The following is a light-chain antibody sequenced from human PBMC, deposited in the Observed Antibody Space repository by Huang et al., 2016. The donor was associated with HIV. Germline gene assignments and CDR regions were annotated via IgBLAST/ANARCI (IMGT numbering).Light chain of an antibody. CDR3: QYYGSSLWT. CDR1: QSVSSSY. Sequence: EIVLTQSPGTLSLSPGERVTLSCRASQSVSSSYLAWYQQKPGQAPRLLIYGASSRATGIPDRFSGSGSGTDFTLTISRLEPEDFAVYYCQYYGSSLWTFGQGTKVEIK. V-gene: IGKV3-20*01. CDR2: GAS. J-gene: IGKJ1*01.